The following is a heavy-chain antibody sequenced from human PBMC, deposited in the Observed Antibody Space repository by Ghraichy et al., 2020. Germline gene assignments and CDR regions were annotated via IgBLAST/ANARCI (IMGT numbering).Heavy chain of an antibody. CDR1: GFTFSSYS. D-gene: IGHD3-3*01. V-gene: IGHV3-48*02. J-gene: IGHJ6*02. Sequence: GESLNISCAASGFTFSSYSMNWVRQAPGKGLEWVSYISSSSSTIYYADSVKGRFTISRDNAKNSLYLQMNSLRDEDTAVYYCAREGPHYDFWSGYYYYYGMDVWGQGTTVTVSS. CDR3: AREGPHYDFWSGYYYYYGMDV. CDR2: ISSSSSTI.